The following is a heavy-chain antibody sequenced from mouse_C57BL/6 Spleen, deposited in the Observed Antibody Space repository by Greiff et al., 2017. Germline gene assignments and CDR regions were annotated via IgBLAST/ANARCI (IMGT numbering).Heavy chain of an antibody. Sequence: QVQLKQPGAELVKPGASVKMSCKASGYTFTSYWITWVKQRPGQGLEWIGDIYPGSGSTNYNEKFKSKATLTVDTSSSTAYMQLSSLTSEDSAVYYCVREGIYGNYVDYWGQGTTLTVSS. V-gene: IGHV1-55*01. CDR1: GYTFTSYW. CDR3: VREGIYGNYVDY. CDR2: IYPGSGST. D-gene: IGHD2-1*01. J-gene: IGHJ2*01.